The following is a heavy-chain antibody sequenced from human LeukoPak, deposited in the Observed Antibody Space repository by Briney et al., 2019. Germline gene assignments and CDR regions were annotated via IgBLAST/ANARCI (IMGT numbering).Heavy chain of an antibody. D-gene: IGHD1-1*01. J-gene: IGHJ4*02. CDR3: ACPPKLAKGTFFDY. CDR2: IYYSGST. Sequence: SETLSLTCAVYGGSFSGYYWGWIRQPPGKGLEWIGSIYYSGSTYYNPSLKSRVTISVDTSKNQFSLKLSSVTAADTAVYYCACPPKLAKGTFFDYWGQGTLVTVSS. CDR1: GGSFSGYY. V-gene: IGHV4-39*01.